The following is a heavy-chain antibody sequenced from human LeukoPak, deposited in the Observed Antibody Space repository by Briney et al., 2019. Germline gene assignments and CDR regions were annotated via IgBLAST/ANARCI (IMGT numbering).Heavy chain of an antibody. V-gene: IGHV5-51*01. Sequence: PGESLKISCKASGYRFTSYWIDWVRQMPGKGLEWMGIIYPGDSDTRYSSSFQGQVTISADKSISTAYLQWSSLKASDTAMYYCARPEEHGDYVHDAFDIWGQGTMVTVSS. D-gene: IGHD4-17*01. CDR2: IYPGDSDT. CDR1: GYRFTSYW. CDR3: ARPEEHGDYVHDAFDI. J-gene: IGHJ3*02.